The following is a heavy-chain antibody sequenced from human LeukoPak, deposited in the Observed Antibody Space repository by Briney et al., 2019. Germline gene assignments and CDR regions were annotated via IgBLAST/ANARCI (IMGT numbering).Heavy chain of an antibody. CDR2: IYHSGST. Sequence: SETLSLTCTVSGGSISSGGYYWNWIRQPPGKGLEWIGYIYHSGSTYYNPSLKSRVTISVDRSKNQFSLKLSSVTAADTAVYYCARDLRVGGFGYWGQGTLVTVSS. CDR1: GGSISSGGYY. CDR3: ARDLRVGGFGY. J-gene: IGHJ4*02. V-gene: IGHV4-30-2*01. D-gene: IGHD3-10*01.